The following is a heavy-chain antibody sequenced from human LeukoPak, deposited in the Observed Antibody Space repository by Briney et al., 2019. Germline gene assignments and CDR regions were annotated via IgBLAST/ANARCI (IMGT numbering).Heavy chain of an antibody. J-gene: IGHJ3*02. CDR2: INPNSGGT. CDR1: GYTFTGYY. V-gene: IGHV1-2*02. D-gene: IGHD3-22*01. Sequence: GASVKVSCKASGYTFTGYYMHWVRQAPGQGLEWMGWINPNSGGTNYAQKFQGRVTMTGDTSISTAYMELSRLRSDDTAVYYCARSYDSSGNDAFDIWGQGTMVTVSS. CDR3: ARSYDSSGNDAFDI.